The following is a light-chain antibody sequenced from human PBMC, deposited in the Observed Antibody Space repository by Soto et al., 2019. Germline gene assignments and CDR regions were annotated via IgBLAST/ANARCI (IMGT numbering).Light chain of an antibody. J-gene: IGLJ1*01. V-gene: IGLV2-8*01. CDR3: SSYAGSNNYV. CDR1: SSDVGGYNY. CDR2: EVS. Sequence: ALAQPPSASGSPGQSVTISCTGTSSDVGGYNYVSWYQQHPGKAPKLMIYEVSKRPSGVPDRFSGSKSGNTASLTVSGLQAEDEADYYCSSYAGSNNYVFGTGTKVTVL.